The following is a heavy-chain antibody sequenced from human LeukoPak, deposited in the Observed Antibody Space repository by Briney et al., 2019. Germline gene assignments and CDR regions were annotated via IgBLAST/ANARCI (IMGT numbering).Heavy chain of an antibody. CDR3: ARVGLSGYFYYFDY. Sequence: GGSLRLSCAVSGFIFSSYSMNWVRQAPGKGLEWVSHISSSSSSKYYADSVKGRFTISRDNSKNTLYLQMNSLRAEDTAVYYCARVGLSGYFYYFDYWGQGTLVTVSS. V-gene: IGHV3-48*01. D-gene: IGHD3-22*01. CDR2: ISSSSSSK. CDR1: GFIFSSYS. J-gene: IGHJ4*02.